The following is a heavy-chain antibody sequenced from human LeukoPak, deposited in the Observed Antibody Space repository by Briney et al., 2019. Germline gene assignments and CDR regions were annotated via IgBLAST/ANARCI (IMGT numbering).Heavy chain of an antibody. Sequence: GASVKVSCKASGYTFTSCYMHWVRQAPGQGLEWMGRINPNSCGTNYAQKVQGRVTMTRDTSISTAYMELSRLRSDDTAVYYCARDWSYYDSSGYYYRWGQGTLVTVSS. D-gene: IGHD3-22*01. V-gene: IGHV1-2*06. J-gene: IGHJ4*02. CDR2: INPNSCGT. CDR3: ARDWSYYDSSGYYYR. CDR1: GYTFTSCY.